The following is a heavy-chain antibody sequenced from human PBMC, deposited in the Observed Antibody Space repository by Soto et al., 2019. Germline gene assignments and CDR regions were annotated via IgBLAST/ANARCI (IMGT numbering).Heavy chain of an antibody. CDR3: ARGVIPSCYFDF. D-gene: IGHD2-2*02. Sequence: XASLRLSCAASGFTLSSSRMNWVRQAPGKGLEWVSSISSSSSYIYYADSVKGRFTISRDNAKNSLYLQMNSLRAEDTAVYYCARGVIPSCYFDFWGRGTLVTVSS. CDR2: ISSSSSYI. V-gene: IGHV3-21*01. CDR1: GFTLSSSR. J-gene: IGHJ2*01.